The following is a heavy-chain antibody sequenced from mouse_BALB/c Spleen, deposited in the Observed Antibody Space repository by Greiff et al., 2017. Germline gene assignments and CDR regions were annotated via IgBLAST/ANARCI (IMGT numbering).Heavy chain of an antibody. D-gene: IGHD4-1*01. J-gene: IGHJ4*01. V-gene: IGHV3-2*02. CDR1: GYSITSDYA. Sequence: DVQLQESGPGLVKPSQSLSLTCTVTGYSITSDYAWNWIRQFPGNKLEWMGYISYSGSTSYNPSLKSRISITRDTSKNQFFLQLNSVTTEDTATYYCAPLTGIYAMDYWGQGTSVTVSS. CDR3: APLTGIYAMDY. CDR2: ISYSGST.